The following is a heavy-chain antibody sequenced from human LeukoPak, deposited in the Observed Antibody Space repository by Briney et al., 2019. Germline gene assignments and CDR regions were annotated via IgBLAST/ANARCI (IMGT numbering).Heavy chain of an antibody. Sequence: ASVKVSCKASGYTFTSYDINWVRQATGQGLEWMGWINAGNGNTKYSQEFQGRVTITRDTSASTAYMELSSLRSEDMAVYYCARDHIPDSSGYYYFDYWGQGTLVTVSS. CDR3: ARDHIPDSSGYYYFDY. V-gene: IGHV1-3*03. D-gene: IGHD3-22*01. J-gene: IGHJ4*02. CDR1: GYTFTSYD. CDR2: INAGNGNT.